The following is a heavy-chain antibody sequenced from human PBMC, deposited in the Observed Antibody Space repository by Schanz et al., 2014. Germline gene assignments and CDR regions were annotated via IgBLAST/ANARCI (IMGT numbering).Heavy chain of an antibody. Sequence: QVQLVESGGGVVQPGRSLRLSCAASGFTFSSYGMHWVRQAPGKGLEWVAVISYHGSERYYADSVKGRFTISRDNSKNTLYLQMNSLRTEDTAVYFCARDKGGYYPFDYWGQGTLVTVSS. CDR1: GFTFSSYG. D-gene: IGHD3-3*01. CDR3: ARDKGGYYPFDY. CDR2: ISYHGSER. J-gene: IGHJ4*02. V-gene: IGHV3-30*03.